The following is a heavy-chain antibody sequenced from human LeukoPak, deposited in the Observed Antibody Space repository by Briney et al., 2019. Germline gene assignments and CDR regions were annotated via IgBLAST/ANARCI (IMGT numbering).Heavy chain of an antibody. CDR3: AKDFYYYDSSGYYPYYYYYMDV. J-gene: IGHJ6*03. CDR1: GFTFSNYG. D-gene: IGHD3-22*01. Sequence: GGSLRLSCAASGFTFSNYGMHWVRQAPGKGLEWVAVISYDGSNKYYADSVKGRFTISRDNSKNTLYLQMNSLRAEDTAVYYCAKDFYYYDSSGYYPYYYYYMDVWGKGTTVTVSS. CDR2: ISYDGSNK. V-gene: IGHV3-30*18.